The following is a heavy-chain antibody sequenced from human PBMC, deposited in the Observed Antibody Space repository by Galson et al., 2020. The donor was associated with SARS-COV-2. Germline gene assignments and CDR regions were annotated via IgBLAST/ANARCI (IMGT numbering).Heavy chain of an antibody. CDR2: ISDDGSTT. V-gene: IGHV3-23*01. CDR1: GFTFDNYA. Sequence: GESLKISCDASGFTFDNYAMSWVRQAPGKGLECVSAISDDGSTTYYADSVQGRFSVFRDNSKNTLYLVMNSLGVEDAAVYYCAKDRSDTTTWYMGDYGGHGTRVTVSS. J-gene: IGHJ4*01. CDR3: AKDRSDTTTWYMGDY. D-gene: IGHD6-13*01.